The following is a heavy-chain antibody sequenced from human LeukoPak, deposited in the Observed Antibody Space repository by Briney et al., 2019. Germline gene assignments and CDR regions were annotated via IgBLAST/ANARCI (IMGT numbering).Heavy chain of an antibody. CDR3: ARDRRGPNSIPDY. Sequence: GGSLRLSCAASGFTFSSYGMLWVRQAPGKGLEWVAVIWYDGSNKYYADSVKGRFTISRDNSKNTLYLQMNSLRAEDTAVYYCARDRRGPNSIPDYWGQGTLVTVSS. D-gene: IGHD3-3*02. V-gene: IGHV3-33*01. J-gene: IGHJ4*02. CDR1: GFTFSSYG. CDR2: IWYDGSNK.